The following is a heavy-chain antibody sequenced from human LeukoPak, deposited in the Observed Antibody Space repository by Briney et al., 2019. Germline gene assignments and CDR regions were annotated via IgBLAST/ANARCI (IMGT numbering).Heavy chain of an antibody. D-gene: IGHD2-15*01. J-gene: IGHJ4*02. CDR1: GFTFTNVW. Sequence: GGSLRLSCTASGFTFTNVWMTWVRQAPGTGLEWVSTISGSGGTTYYADSVKGRFTISRDNSKNTLYLQMNSLRAEDTAVYYCAKDKIYCIGGTCYLGYFDYWGQGTLVTVSS. V-gene: IGHV3-23*01. CDR2: ISGSGGTT. CDR3: AKDKIYCIGGTCYLGYFDY.